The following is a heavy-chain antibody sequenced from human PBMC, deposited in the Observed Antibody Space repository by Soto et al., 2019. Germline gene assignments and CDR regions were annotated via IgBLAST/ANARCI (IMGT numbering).Heavy chain of an antibody. D-gene: IGHD3-22*01. J-gene: IGHJ4*02. CDR1: GFTLSSYG. CDR2: IWYDGSNK. V-gene: IGHV3-33*01. Sequence: QVQLVESGGGVVQPGRSLRLSCAASGFTLSSYGMHWVRQAPGKGLEWVAVIWYDGSNKYYADSVKGRFTISRDNSKNTLYLQMNSLSAEDTAVYYCARDSGGSVYYYGPFDYWGQGTLVTVSS. CDR3: ARDSGGSVYYYGPFDY.